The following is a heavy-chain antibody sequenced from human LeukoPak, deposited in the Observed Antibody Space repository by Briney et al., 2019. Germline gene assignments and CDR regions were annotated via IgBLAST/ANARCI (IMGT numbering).Heavy chain of an antibody. CDR2: ISWNSGSI. CDR1: GFTFDDYA. D-gene: IGHD3-22*01. CDR3: AKVGYYYDSSGYYYFDY. J-gene: IGHJ4*02. Sequence: GGSLRLSCAASGFTFDDYAMHWVRQAPGKGLEWVSGISWNSGSIGYADSVKGRFTISRDNAKNSLYLRMNSLRAEDTALYYCAKVGYYYDSSGYYYFDYWGQGTLVTVSS. V-gene: IGHV3-9*01.